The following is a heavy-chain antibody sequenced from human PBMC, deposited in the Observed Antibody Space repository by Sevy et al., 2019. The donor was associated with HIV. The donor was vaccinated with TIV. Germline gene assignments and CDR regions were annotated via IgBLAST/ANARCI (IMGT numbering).Heavy chain of an antibody. CDR3: VSTDYYDSDGYYLYAFDI. CDR2: IIPISATA. D-gene: IGHD3-22*01. V-gene: IGHV1-69*13. Sequence: ASVKVSCKAFGGTFSSYAISWVRQAPGQGLEWMGGIIPISATANYAQKFQGRVTITADESTSTAYMEMSGLRSEDTAVYYCVSTDYYDSDGYYLYAFDIWGQGTVVTVSS. CDR1: GGTFSSYA. J-gene: IGHJ3*02.